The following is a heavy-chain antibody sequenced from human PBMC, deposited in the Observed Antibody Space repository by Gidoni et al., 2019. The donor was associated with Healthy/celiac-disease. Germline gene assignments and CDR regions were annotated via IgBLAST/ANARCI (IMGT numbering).Heavy chain of an antibody. D-gene: IGHD3-10*01. J-gene: IGHJ6*02. V-gene: IGHV3-21*01. CDR3: ARDSGSWRTRYYYYGMDV. CDR1: GFTFSSNS. CDR2: FSSSGSTI. Sequence: EVQLVESGGCLVKPGGSLKPSYAGSGFTFSSNSRNWVRQAPGKGLELVSSFSSSGSTIYYADSVKGLFTISRDNDKNSLYLQMNSLRAEDTAVYYCARDSGSWRTRYYYYGMDVWGQGTTVTVSS.